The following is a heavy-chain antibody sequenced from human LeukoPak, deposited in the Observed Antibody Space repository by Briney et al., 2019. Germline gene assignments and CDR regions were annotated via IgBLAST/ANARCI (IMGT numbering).Heavy chain of an antibody. CDR3: ARTGDSNGYYPHTDY. CDR1: GGSISSYY. J-gene: IGHJ4*02. V-gene: IGHV4-59*01. Sequence: SETLSLTCTVSGGSISSYYWSWIRQPPGKGLEWIGYIYYSGSTNYNPSLKSRVTISVDTSKNQFSLKLSSVTAADTAVYYCARTGDSNGYYPHTDYWGQGTLVTVSS. D-gene: IGHD3-22*01. CDR2: IYYSGST.